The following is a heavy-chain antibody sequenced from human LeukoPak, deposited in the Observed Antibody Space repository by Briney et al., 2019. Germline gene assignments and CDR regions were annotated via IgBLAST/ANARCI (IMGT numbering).Heavy chain of an antibody. V-gene: IGHV1-8*03. CDR2: MNPNSGNT. J-gene: IGHJ3*02. CDR1: GYTFTSYD. D-gene: IGHD3-10*01. Sequence: ASVKVSCKASGYTFTSYDINWVRQATGQGLEWMGWMNPNSGNTGYAQKFQGRVTITRYTSISTAYMELSSLRSEDTAVYYCATPTRGDDAFDIWGQGTMVTVSS. CDR3: ATPTRGDDAFDI.